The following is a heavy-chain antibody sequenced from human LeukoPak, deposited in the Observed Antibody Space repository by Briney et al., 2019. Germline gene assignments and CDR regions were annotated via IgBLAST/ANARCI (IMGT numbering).Heavy chain of an antibody. V-gene: IGHV1-69*13. CDR1: GGTFSSYA. D-gene: IGHD6-13*01. CDR2: IIPIFGTA. J-gene: IGHJ6*02. Sequence: SVKVYCKASGGTFSSYAISWVRQAPGQGLEWMGGIIPIFGTANYAQKFQGRVTITADESTSTAYMELSSLRSEDTAVYYCARYIAAAGTLYYYGMDVWGQGTTVTVSS. CDR3: ARYIAAAGTLYYYGMDV.